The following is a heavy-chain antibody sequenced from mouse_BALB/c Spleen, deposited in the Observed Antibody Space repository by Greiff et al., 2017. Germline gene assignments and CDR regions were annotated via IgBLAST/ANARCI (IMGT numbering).Heavy chain of an antibody. Sequence: EVNVVDSGGGLVQPGGSMKLSCVASGFTFSNYWMNWVRQSPEKGLEWVAEIRLKSNNYATHYAESVKGRFTISRDDSKSSVYLQMNNLRAEDTGIYYCTRELGYDYWGQGTTLTVSS. J-gene: IGHJ2*01. V-gene: IGHV6-6*02. CDR3: TRELGYDY. CDR2: IRLKSNNYAT. CDR1: GFTFSNYW. D-gene: IGHD4-1*01.